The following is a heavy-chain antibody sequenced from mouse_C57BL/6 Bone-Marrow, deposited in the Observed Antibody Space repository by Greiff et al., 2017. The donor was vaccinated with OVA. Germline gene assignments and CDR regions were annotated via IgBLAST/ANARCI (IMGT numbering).Heavy chain of an antibody. V-gene: IGHV1-64*01. Sequence: VQLQQPGAELVKPGASVKLSCKASGYTFTSYWMHWVKQRPGQGLEWIGMIHPNSGSTNYNEKFKSKATLTVDKSSSTAYMQLSSLTSEDSAVYYCARHHYGSRESYFEYWGQGTTLTVSS. CDR1: GYTFTSYW. J-gene: IGHJ2*01. D-gene: IGHD1-1*01. CDR3: ARHHYGSRESYFEY. CDR2: IHPNSGST.